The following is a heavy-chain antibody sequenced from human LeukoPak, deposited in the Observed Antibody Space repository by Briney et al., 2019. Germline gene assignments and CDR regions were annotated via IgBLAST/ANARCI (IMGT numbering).Heavy chain of an antibody. Sequence: GGSLRLSCAASGFTFSTYAMSWVRQAPGKGLEWVSGVSGRADTTYYADSVKGRIIISRDNSKNTLSLQMNSLRAEDTAVYYCAKDRGITLTGTFDFWGQGTLVTVSS. CDR2: VSGRADTT. CDR1: GFTFSTYA. J-gene: IGHJ4*02. D-gene: IGHD6-19*01. V-gene: IGHV3-23*01. CDR3: AKDRGITLTGTFDF.